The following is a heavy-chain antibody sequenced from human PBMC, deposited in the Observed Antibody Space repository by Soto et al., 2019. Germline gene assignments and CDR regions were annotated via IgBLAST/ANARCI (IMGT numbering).Heavy chain of an antibody. D-gene: IGHD3-10*01. J-gene: IGHJ6*02. CDR1: GFTFSSYA. CDR3: AREETMVRGVIIPYYGMDV. CDR2: MSYDGSNK. Sequence: GGSLRLSCAASGFTFSSYAMHWVRQAPGKGLEWVAVMSYDGSNKYYADSVKGRFTISRDNSKNTLYLQMNSLRAEDTAVYYRAREETMVRGVIIPYYGMDVWGQGTTVTVSS. V-gene: IGHV3-30-3*01.